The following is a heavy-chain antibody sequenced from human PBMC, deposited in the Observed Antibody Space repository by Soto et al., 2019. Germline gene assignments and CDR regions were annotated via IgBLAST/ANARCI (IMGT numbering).Heavy chain of an antibody. J-gene: IGHJ4*02. CDR1: GGSISSSSYY. Sequence: PSETLSLTCTVSGGSISSSSYYWGWIRQPPGKGLEWIGSIYYSGSTYYNPPLKSRVTISVDTSKNQFSLKLSSVTAADTAVYYCARMIAAAGTLNFDYWGQGTLVTVSS. CDR2: IYYSGST. D-gene: IGHD6-13*01. V-gene: IGHV4-39*01. CDR3: ARMIAAAGTLNFDY.